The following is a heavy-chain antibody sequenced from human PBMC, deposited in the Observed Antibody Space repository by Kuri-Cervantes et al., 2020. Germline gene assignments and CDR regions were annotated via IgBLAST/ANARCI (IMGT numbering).Heavy chain of an antibody. CDR2: FDPEDGKT. J-gene: IGHJ3*02. CDR3: ATMNGYSSSWKAFDI. Sequence: ASVKVSCKVSGYTLTELSMHWVRQAPGKGLEWMGGFDPEDGKTIYAQKFQGRVTMTEDTSTDTAYMELSSLRSEDTAVYYCATMNGYSSSWKAFDIWGQGTMVTVSS. CDR1: GYTLTELS. D-gene: IGHD6-13*01. V-gene: IGHV1-24*01.